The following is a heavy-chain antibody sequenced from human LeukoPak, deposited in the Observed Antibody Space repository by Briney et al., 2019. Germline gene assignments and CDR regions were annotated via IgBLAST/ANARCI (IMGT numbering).Heavy chain of an antibody. D-gene: IGHD2-21*02. CDR2: INHSGST. CDR1: GGSFIPYY. V-gene: IGHV4-34*01. J-gene: IGHJ4*02. CDR3: ARGGFYCGGDCYVDY. Sequence: SETLSLTCAVYGGSFIPYYWSWIRQPPGKGLEWIGEINHSGSTNYSPSLKSRVTISVDTSKNQFSLKLSSVTAADTAVYYCARGGFYCGGDCYVDYWGQGTLVTVSS.